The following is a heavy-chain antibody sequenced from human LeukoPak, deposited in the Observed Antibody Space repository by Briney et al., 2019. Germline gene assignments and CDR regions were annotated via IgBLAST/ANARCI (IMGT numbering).Heavy chain of an antibody. V-gene: IGHV3-30*18. Sequence: GGSLRLSCAASGFTFSSYGMHWVRQAPGKGLEWVAVISYDGSNKYYADSVKGRFTISRDNSKNTLYLQMNSLRAEDTAVYYCAKGPMAGGFDIWGQGTMVTVSS. J-gene: IGHJ3*02. CDR2: ISYDGSNK. CDR3: AKGPMAGGFDI. CDR1: GFTFSSYG. D-gene: IGHD3-10*01.